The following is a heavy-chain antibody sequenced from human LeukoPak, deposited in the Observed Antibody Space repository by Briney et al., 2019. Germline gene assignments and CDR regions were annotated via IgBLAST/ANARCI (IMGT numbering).Heavy chain of an antibody. CDR3: ARASITMVRGAPGWFDP. Sequence: SETLSLTCTVSGGSISIYYWSWIRQPPGKGLEWIGYIYYSGSTNYNPSLKSRVTISVDTSKNQFSLKLSSVTAADTAVYYCARASITMVRGAPGWFDPWGQGTLVTVSS. D-gene: IGHD3-10*01. V-gene: IGHV4-59*08. CDR1: GGSISIYY. CDR2: IYYSGST. J-gene: IGHJ5*02.